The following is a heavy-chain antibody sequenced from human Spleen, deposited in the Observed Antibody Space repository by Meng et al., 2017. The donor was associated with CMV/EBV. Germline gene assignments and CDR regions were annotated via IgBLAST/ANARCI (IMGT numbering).Heavy chain of an antibody. CDR1: GGSISSYY. D-gene: IGHD6-19*01. J-gene: IGHJ4*02. Sequence: SETLSLTCTVSGGSISSYYWSWIRQPPGKGLEWIGYIYYSGSTYYNPSLKSRLTISVDTSKNQFSLKLSSVTAADTAVYYCARDLKAVAGLDYWGQGTLVTVSS. CDR2: IYYSGST. V-gene: IGHV4-59*12. CDR3: ARDLKAVAGLDY.